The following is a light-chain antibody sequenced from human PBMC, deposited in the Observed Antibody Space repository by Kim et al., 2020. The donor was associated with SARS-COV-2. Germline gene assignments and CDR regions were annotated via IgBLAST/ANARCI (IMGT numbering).Light chain of an antibody. CDR3: QAWDINTGV. CDR1: NLENKY. J-gene: IGLJ1*01. V-gene: IGLV3-1*01. Sequence: VVAVQTATIPDSGANLENKYTSWYLQGPGQSPVLVIYKDTKRPSGISERFSGSNSGNTATLTISGTQALDEADYYCQAWDINTGVFGTGTKVTVL. CDR2: KDT.